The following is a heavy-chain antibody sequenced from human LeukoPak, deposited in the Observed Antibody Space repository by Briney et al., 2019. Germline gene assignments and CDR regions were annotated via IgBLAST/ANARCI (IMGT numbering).Heavy chain of an antibody. CDR2: IIPNLGIA. J-gene: IGHJ4*02. Sequence: ASVKVSCKASGGTFSSYAISWVRQAPGQGLEWMGRIIPNLGIANYAQKFQGRVTITADKSTSTAYMELSSLRSEDTAVYYCARRSGPFCYWGQGTLVTVSS. CDR1: GGTFSSYA. V-gene: IGHV1-69*04. CDR3: ARRSGPFCY. D-gene: IGHD2-15*01.